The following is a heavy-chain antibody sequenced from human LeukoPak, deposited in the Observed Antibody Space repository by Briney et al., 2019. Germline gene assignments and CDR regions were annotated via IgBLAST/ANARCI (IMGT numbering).Heavy chain of an antibody. Sequence: GESLKISCKASGYIFANYWIGWVRQMPGKGLEWMGRIDPSDSYTNYSPSFQGHVTISADKSISTAYLQWSSLKASDTAMYYCARRGIAAADSSLVNDYWGQGTLVTVSS. CDR2: IDPSDSYT. J-gene: IGHJ4*02. D-gene: IGHD6-13*01. CDR1: GYIFANYW. CDR3: ARRGIAAADSSLVNDY. V-gene: IGHV5-10-1*01.